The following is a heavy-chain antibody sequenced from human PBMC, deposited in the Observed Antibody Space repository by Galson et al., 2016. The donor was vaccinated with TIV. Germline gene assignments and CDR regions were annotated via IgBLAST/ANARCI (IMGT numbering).Heavy chain of an antibody. V-gene: IGHV1-69*06. CDR1: GGTLTSYA. Sequence: SVKVSCKASGGTLTSYAINWVRQAPGQGLEWMGGIIPLSHTPNYAQKYHDRITIVADKSTGTVYMELRRLASEDTAVYYCGNIQKTNTYDPGGRGTQVT. CDR2: IIPLSHTP. J-gene: IGHJ5*02. CDR3: GNIQKTNTYDP. D-gene: IGHD2-15*01.